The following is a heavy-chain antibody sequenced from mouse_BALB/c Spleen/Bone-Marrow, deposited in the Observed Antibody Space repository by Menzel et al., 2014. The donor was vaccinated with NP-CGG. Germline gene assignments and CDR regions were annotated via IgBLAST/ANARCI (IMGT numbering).Heavy chain of an antibody. V-gene: IGHV1S81*02. Sequence: VQLQQSGAELVKPGASVKLSCKASGYTFTSYYMYWVKQRPGQGLEWIGEINPSNGGTNFNEKFKSRATLTVDKSSSTAYMQLSSLASENSAVYYCTRVPHWGQGTSVTVSS. J-gene: IGHJ4*01. CDR1: GYTFTSYY. CDR2: INPSNGGT. D-gene: IGHD5-1*01. CDR3: TRVPH.